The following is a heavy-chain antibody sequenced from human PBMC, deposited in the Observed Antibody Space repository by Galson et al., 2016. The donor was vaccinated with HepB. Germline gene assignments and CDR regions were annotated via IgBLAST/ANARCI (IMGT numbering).Heavy chain of an antibody. D-gene: IGHD2-2*01. J-gene: IGHJ4*02. V-gene: IGHV4-59*01. Sequence: ETLSLTCTVSGGSISSYYWRWIQQPPGKGLEFIGYIFYSGRPNYNPFLKSRVTISADGYKNQFSLKLNSVTAADTAVYYCATIDCSSTSCYEYFDYWGQGTLVTVSS. CDR2: IFYSGRP. CDR1: GGSISSYY. CDR3: ATIDCSSTSCYEYFDY.